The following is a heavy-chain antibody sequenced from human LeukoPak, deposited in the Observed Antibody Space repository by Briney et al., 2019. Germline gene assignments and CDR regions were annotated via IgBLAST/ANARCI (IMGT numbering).Heavy chain of an antibody. CDR2: IYYSGST. D-gene: IGHD5-18*01. J-gene: IGHJ6*03. CDR1: GGSISSSSYY. Sequence: SETLSLTCTVSGGSISSSSYYWGWIRQPPGKGLEWIGSIYYSGSTYYNPSLKSRVTISVDTSKNQFSLKLSSVTAADTAVYYCARRGTWIRLRGYYYYMDVWGKGTTVTISS. V-gene: IGHV4-39*07. CDR3: ARRGTWIRLRGYYYYMDV.